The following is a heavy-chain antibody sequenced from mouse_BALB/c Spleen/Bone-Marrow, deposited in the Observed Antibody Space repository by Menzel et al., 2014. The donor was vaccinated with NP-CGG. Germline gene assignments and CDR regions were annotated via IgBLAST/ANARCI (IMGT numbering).Heavy chain of an antibody. D-gene: IGHD2-4*01. CDR1: GYTFTSYW. Sequence: VQLVESGAELAKPGASVEMSCKASGYTFTSYWMHWIKQRPGQGLEWIGYINPSTGYTEYNQTFKGKATLTAVKSSTTAYMQLSSLTSEDSAVYYCARDDYDAFAYWGQGTLVTVSA. V-gene: IGHV1-7*01. J-gene: IGHJ3*01. CDR2: INPSTGYT. CDR3: ARDDYDAFAY.